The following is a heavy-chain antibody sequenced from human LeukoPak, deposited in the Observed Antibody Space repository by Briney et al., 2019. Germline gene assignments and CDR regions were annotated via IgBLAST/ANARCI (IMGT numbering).Heavy chain of an antibody. CDR3: ARSATAAAGRDY. Sequence: SETLSLTCTVSGGSISSYYWSWIRQPPGKGLEWIGYIYYSGSTHYNPSLKSRVTISVDTSKNQFSLKLSSVTAADTAVYYCARSATAAAGRDYWGQGTLVTVSS. D-gene: IGHD6-13*01. CDR1: GGSISSYY. V-gene: IGHV4-59*01. CDR2: IYYSGST. J-gene: IGHJ4*02.